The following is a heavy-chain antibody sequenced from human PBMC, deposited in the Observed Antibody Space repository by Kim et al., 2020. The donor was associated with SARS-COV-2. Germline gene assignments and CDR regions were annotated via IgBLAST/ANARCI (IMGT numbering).Heavy chain of an antibody. CDR1: GFSFSTSA. Sequence: GGSLRLSCVASGFSFSTSAMYWVRQAPGKGLEWVSIVSDSGDKTYYADSVRGRFTISRDDSKNTLYLQMNSLRAEDTAIYYCAKNKGYNTRSVDYWGQGTLVTVSS. D-gene: IGHD1-1*01. V-gene: IGHV3-23*01. CDR2: VSDSGDKT. CDR3: AKNKGYNTRSVDY. J-gene: IGHJ4*02.